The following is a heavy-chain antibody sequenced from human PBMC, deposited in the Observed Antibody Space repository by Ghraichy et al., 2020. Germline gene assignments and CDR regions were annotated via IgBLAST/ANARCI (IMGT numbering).Heavy chain of an antibody. CDR3: ARGGGCSGGLCFFHYYGMDV. D-gene: IGHD2-8*02. V-gene: IGHV3-9*01. J-gene: IGHJ6*02. CDR1: GFTFEDYA. Sequence: GGSLRLSCAGSGFTFEDYAMHWVRQAPGKGLEWVSGISWSSGSIGYVDSVKGRFTISRDNAKNSLYLQMNSLKSEDTAFYFCARGGGCSGGLCFFHYYGMDVLGQGTTVTVSS. CDR2: ISWSSGSI.